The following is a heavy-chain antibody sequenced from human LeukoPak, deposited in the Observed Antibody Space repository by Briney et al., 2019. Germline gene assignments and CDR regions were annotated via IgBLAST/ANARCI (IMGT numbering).Heavy chain of an antibody. Sequence: PGGSLRLSCGASGFTFRNYGMHWVRQAPGKGLEWVAIIWYDGSKKYYADSVKGRFTISRDNSKNTLYLQMNSLRVEDTAVYYCARDTYRFFDLWGRGTLVTVSS. CDR1: GFTFRNYG. CDR3: ARDTYRFFDL. CDR2: IWYDGSKK. V-gene: IGHV3-33*01. J-gene: IGHJ2*01.